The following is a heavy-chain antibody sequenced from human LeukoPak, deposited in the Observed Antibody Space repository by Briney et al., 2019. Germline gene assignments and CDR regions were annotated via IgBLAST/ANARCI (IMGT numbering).Heavy chain of an antibody. CDR1: GGSFSGYY. Sequence: SETLSLTCAVYGGSFSGYYWSWIRQPPGKGLEWIGEINHSGSTNYNPSLKSRVTISVDTSKNQFSLKLSSVTAADTAVYYCARRVGWAILTGSGFDYRGQGTLVTVSS. D-gene: IGHD3-9*01. CDR2: INHSGST. V-gene: IGHV4-34*01. J-gene: IGHJ4*02. CDR3: ARRVGWAILTGSGFDY.